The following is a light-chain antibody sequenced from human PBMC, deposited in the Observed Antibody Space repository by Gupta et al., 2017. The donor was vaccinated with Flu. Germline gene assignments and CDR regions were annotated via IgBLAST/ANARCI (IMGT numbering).Light chain of an antibody. J-gene: IGKJ1*01. CDR3: QQAYTTPT. CDR1: QSVLYSSNNKNY. V-gene: IGKV4-1*01. CDR2: LAS. Sequence: DSVMTQSPDSLAVSLGERATINCKSRQSVLYSSNNKNYLGWYQQKPGQPPKLLIYLASTRESGVTDRFSGRGSGKDFALTSSGRQDEVVAVYYLQQAYTTPTFGQGTKVEIK.